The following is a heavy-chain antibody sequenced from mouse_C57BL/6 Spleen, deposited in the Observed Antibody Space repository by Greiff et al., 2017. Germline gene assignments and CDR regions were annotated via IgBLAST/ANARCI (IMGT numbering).Heavy chain of an antibody. V-gene: IGHV14-4*01. Sequence: EVQLVESGAELVRPGASVKLSCTASGFNIKDDYMHWVKQRPEQGLEWIGWIDPENGDTEYASKFQGKATITADTSSNTAYLQLSSLTSEDTAVYYCTTGPSYYGSSYGYFDYWGQGTTLTVSS. D-gene: IGHD1-1*01. CDR3: TTGPSYYGSSYGYFDY. CDR2: IDPENGDT. CDR1: GFNIKDDY. J-gene: IGHJ2*01.